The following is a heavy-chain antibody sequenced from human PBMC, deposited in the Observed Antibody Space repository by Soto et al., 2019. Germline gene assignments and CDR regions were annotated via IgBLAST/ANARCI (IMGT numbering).Heavy chain of an antibody. D-gene: IGHD2-2*01. J-gene: IGHJ5*02. Sequence: QLQLQESGPGLVKPSETLSLTCTVSGGSISSSSYYWGWIRQPPGKGLEWIGSIYYSGSTYYNPSLKSRVPLSVDTSKNQFSLKLSSVTAADTAVYYCARQDIVLVPAAMSPSPRFDPWGQGTLVTVSS. V-gene: IGHV4-39*01. CDR2: IYYSGST. CDR3: ARQDIVLVPAAMSPSPRFDP. CDR1: GGSISSSSYY.